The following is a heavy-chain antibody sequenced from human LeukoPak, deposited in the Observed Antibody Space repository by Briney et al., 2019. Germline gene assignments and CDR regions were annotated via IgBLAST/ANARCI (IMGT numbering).Heavy chain of an antibody. D-gene: IGHD5-24*01. J-gene: IGHJ1*01. CDR1: GYTFTDYY. CDR3: AREDLYTYPLDF. CDR2: INPNSGGT. Sequence: ASVKVSCRASGYTFTDYYLHWVRQAPGQGLEWLGWINPNSGGTTFAQKFQGRVTMTRDTSINTAYMELSGLRSDDTAVYYCAREDLYTYPLDFWGQGTLVTVSS. V-gene: IGHV1-2*02.